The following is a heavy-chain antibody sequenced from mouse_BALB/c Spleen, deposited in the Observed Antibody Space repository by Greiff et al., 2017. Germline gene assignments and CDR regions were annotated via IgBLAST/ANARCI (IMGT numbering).Heavy chain of an antibody. CDR3: AGYDYYAMDY. Sequence: VQLQQSGTVLARPGASVKMSCKASGYSFTSYWMHWVKQRPGQGLEWIGAIYPGNSDTSYNQKFKGKAKLTAVTSASTAYMELSSLTNEDSAVYYCAGYDYYAMDYWDQGTSVTVSS. CDR2: IYPGNSDT. J-gene: IGHJ4*01. D-gene: IGHD2-2*01. V-gene: IGHV1-5*01. CDR1: GYSFTSYW.